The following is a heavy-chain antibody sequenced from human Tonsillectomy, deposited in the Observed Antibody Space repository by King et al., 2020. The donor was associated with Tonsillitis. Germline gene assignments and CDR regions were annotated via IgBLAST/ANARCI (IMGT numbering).Heavy chain of an antibody. CDR3: SKTPTLPWFGESTLWYFDL. Sequence: VQLVESGGGLVQPGRSLRLSCAASGFTLDDYAMHWVRQAPGKGLEWVSGISWNSGSIGYADSVRGRFTISRHNAKNSLYLQMNSLRTEDTALYYCSKTPTLPWFGESTLWYFDLWGRGTLVTVSS. CDR1: GFTLDDYA. J-gene: IGHJ2*01. D-gene: IGHD3-10*01. V-gene: IGHV3-9*01. CDR2: ISWNSGSI.